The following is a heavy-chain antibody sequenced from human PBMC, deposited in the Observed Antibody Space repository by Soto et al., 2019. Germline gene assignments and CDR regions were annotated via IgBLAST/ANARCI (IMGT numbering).Heavy chain of an antibody. V-gene: IGHV3-13*01. D-gene: IGHD6-19*01. CDR1: GFTFTNYD. CDR3: ARDSSGWGLDV. CDR2: IGKAGDT. J-gene: IGHJ6*04. Sequence: GGSLRLSCVASGFTFTNYDMHWVRQATGKGLEWVSAIGKAGDTNYQVSVKGRFTITRENAKNSLLLQMDSLTAGDTAVYFCARDSSGWGLDVWGKGTTVTVSS.